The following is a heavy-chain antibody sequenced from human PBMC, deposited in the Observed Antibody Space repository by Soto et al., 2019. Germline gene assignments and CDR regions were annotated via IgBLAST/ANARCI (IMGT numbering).Heavy chain of an antibody. D-gene: IGHD3-3*01. J-gene: IGHJ4*02. CDR2: IYWNDDK. Sequence: QITLKESGPTLVKPTQTLTLTCTFSGFSLSTSGVGVGWIRQPPGKALEWLALIYWNDDKRYSSSLKSRLTITNDTTKNQVVLTMTNMDPVDTATYYCAHLEERGYDFWSGYPNDPFFDYWGQGTLVTVSS. V-gene: IGHV2-5*01. CDR3: AHLEERGYDFWSGYPNDPFFDY. CDR1: GFSLSTSGVG.